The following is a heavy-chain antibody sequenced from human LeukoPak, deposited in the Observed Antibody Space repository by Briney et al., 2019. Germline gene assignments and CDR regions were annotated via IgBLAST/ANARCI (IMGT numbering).Heavy chain of an antibody. CDR2: ISAYNGNT. D-gene: IGHD6-13*01. CDR3: ARGPIAEDY. V-gene: IGHV1-18*01. CDR1: GYTLTELS. Sequence: GASVKVSCKVSGYTLTELSMHWVRQAPGKGLEWMGWISAYNGNTNYAQKLQGRVTMTTDTSTSTAYMELRSLRSDDTAVYYCARGPIAEDYWGQGTLVTVSS. J-gene: IGHJ4*02.